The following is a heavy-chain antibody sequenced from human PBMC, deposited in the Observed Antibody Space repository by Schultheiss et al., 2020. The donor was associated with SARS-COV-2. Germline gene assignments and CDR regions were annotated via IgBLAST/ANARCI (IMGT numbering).Heavy chain of an antibody. J-gene: IGHJ3*02. D-gene: IGHD1-26*01. CDR1: GFTFSSYS. CDR3: ARDRSSGSYFCAFDI. Sequence: GGSLRLSCAASGFTFSSYSMNWVRQAPGKGLEWVSAISGSGGSTYYADSVKGRFTISRDNSKSTLYLQMNSLRAEDTAVYYCARDRSSGSYFCAFDIWGQGTMGTVSS. CDR2: ISGSGGST. V-gene: IGHV3-23*01.